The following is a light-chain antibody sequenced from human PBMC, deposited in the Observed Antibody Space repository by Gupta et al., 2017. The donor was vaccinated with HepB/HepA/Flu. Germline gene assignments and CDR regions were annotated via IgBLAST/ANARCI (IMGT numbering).Light chain of an antibody. CDR1: QSVSSSY. CDR3: QQDGSSPRT. V-gene: IGKV3-20*01. J-gene: IGKJ1*01. CDR2: GAA. Sequence: VLTQSPGTLSLSPGERATLSCRASQSVSSSYLAWYQQKPGQAPRLLIYGAASRATGIPDRFSGSGSGTDSLTISRLEPEDFAVYYCQQDGSSPRTFGQGTKVEIK.